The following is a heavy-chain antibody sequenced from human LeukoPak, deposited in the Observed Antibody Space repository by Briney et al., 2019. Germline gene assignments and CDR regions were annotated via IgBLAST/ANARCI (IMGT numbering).Heavy chain of an antibody. CDR2: ISGGGAYT. V-gene: IGHV3-23*01. J-gene: IGHJ4*02. CDR1: GFTFSNYG. D-gene: IGHD6-13*01. Sequence: GGTLRLSCAASGFTFSNYGMAWVRQAPGKGLEWFSAISGGGAYTYYADSVKGRFIISRDNSKNTLSLQMTSLRVEDTAVYYCAKSDTPWGSWYFFDYWGQGTLVTVSS. CDR3: AKSDTPWGSWYFFDY.